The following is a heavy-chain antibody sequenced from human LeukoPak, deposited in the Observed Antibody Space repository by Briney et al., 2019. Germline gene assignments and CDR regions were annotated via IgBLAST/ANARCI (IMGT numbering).Heavy chain of an antibody. D-gene: IGHD6-19*01. CDR2: ISYDGSNK. CDR3: ARDLRAYSSGWTGGWFDP. Sequence: GGSLRLSCAASGFTFSSYTMHWVRQAPGKGLEWVAVISYDGSNKYYADSVKGRFTISRDNSKNTLYLQMNSLRAEDTAVYYCARDLRAYSSGWTGGWFDPWGQGTLVTVSS. J-gene: IGHJ5*02. V-gene: IGHV3-30*04. CDR1: GFTFSSYT.